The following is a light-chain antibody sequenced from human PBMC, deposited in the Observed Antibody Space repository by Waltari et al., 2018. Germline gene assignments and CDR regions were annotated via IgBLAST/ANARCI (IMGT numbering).Light chain of an antibody. Sequence: QSVLTQPPSASGAPGPRVTIPCSGSSSYLWNTVLTCSHPAPGPSPKLLIYRNGQRPSGVPDRFSGSKSGTSASLAISGLQSEDEGDYYCASWDDSPNGRWVFGGGTKLTVL. V-gene: IGLV1-44*01. CDR3: ASWDDSPNGRWV. J-gene: IGLJ3*02. CDR2: RNG. CDR1: SSYLWNTV.